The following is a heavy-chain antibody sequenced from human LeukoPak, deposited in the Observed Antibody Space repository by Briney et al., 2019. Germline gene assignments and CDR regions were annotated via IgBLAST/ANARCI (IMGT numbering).Heavy chain of an antibody. Sequence: ASVKVSCKASGGTFSSYAISWVRQMPGKGLEWMGIIYPGDSDTRYSPSFQGQVTISADKSISTAYLQWSSLKASDTAMYYCARRGLMEAAGYYYGMDVWGQGTTVTVSS. J-gene: IGHJ6*02. CDR3: ARRGLMEAAGYYYGMDV. V-gene: IGHV5-51*01. CDR1: GGTFSSYA. D-gene: IGHD6-13*01. CDR2: IYPGDSDT.